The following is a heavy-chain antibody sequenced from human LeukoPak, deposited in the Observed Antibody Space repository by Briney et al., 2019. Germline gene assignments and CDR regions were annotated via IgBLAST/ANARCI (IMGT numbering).Heavy chain of an antibody. CDR3: ANAYSSSWYAGGFGY. V-gene: IGHV3-21*04. D-gene: IGHD6-13*01. J-gene: IGHJ4*02. Sequence: PGGSLRLSCAASGFTFSSYSMNWVRQAPGKGLEWVSSISSSSSYIYYADSVKGRFTISRDNAKNSLYLQMNSLRAEDTAVYYCANAYSSSWYAGGFGYWGQGTLVTVSS. CDR2: ISSSSSYI. CDR1: GFTFSSYS.